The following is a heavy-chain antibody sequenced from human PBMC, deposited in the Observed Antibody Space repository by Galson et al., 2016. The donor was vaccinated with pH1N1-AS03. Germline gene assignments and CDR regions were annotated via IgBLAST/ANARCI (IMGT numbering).Heavy chain of an antibody. CDR3: ARDKSRSFQDAFDI. J-gene: IGHJ3*02. CDR1: GYTFNTYD. V-gene: IGHV7-4-1*02. D-gene: IGHD2-2*01. Sequence: SVKVSCKASGYTFNTYDMNWVRQAPGQGLEWMGWINTNTGNPTYAQGFTGRFVFSLDTSVSTAYLHISSLKAEDTAVYYCARDKSRSFQDAFDIWGQGTMVTVSS. CDR2: INTNTGNP.